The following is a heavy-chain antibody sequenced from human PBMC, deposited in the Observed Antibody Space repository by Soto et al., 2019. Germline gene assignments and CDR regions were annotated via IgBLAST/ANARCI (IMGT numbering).Heavy chain of an antibody. V-gene: IGHV3-53*01. J-gene: IGHJ4*02. Sequence: GGSLRLSCAASGFPFSFYSMSWVRQAPGKGLEWLSVIYSGGSTYYAESVKGRFTISRDNSKNTLNLQMNALRVEDTAVYYCARGPHVGISTSWGQGTLVTVSS. CDR1: GFPFSFYS. D-gene: IGHD2-2*01. CDR2: IYSGGST. CDR3: ARGPHVGISTS.